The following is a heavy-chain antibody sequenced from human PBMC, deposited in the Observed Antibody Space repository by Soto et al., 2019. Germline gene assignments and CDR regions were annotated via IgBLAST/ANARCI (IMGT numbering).Heavy chain of an antibody. Sequence: ASVKVSCKASGYTFAGYYIHWVRQAPGQGLEWMGWINPNGGGANYAQRFQGRVTMTRDTSISTAYMDLSRLTSDDTAVYYCAREDGGPESSGYGFNTWGQGTMVTVS. D-gene: IGHD3-22*01. CDR3: AREDGGPESSGYGFNT. CDR1: GYTFAGYY. V-gene: IGHV1-2*02. J-gene: IGHJ3*02. CDR2: INPNGGGA.